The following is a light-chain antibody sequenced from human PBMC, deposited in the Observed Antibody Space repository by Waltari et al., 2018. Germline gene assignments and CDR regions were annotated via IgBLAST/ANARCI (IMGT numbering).Light chain of an antibody. CDR1: QSVSSY. CDR3: QHRSSWPLT. V-gene: IGKV3-11*01. CDR2: DAF. Sequence: EIVLTQSPATLSLSPGERAALSCRASQSVSSYLAWSQQKPGQAPRLLTYDAFNRATGIPARFSGSGSGTDFTLTITSLEPEDSAVYYCQHRSSWPLTFGGGTKVEI. J-gene: IGKJ4*02.